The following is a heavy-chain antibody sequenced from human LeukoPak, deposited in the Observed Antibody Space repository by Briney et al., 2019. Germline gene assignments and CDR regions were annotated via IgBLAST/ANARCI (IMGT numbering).Heavy chain of an antibody. CDR1: GFTVSSNY. V-gene: IGHV3-66*01. CDR3: ARGIRSSSWTNYYYYGMDV. D-gene: IGHD6-13*01. Sequence: GGSLRLSCAASGFTVSSNYMSWVRQAPGKGLEWASVIYSGGSTYYADSVKGRFTISRDNSKNTLYLQMNSLRAEDTAVYYCARGIRSSSWTNYYYYGMDVWGQGTTVTVSS. J-gene: IGHJ6*02. CDR2: IYSGGST.